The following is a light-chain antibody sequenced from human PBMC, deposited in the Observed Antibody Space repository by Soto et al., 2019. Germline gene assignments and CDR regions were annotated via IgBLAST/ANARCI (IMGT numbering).Light chain of an antibody. CDR1: RGFSSY. J-gene: IGKJ4*01. CDR3: QQRSDWPST. CDR2: DAS. V-gene: IGKV3-11*01. Sequence: EIVLTQSPATLSLSPGERATLSCRASRGFSSYLAWYQKKPGQAPRLPIYDASNRATGIPARFSGSGSGTDFTLTISSLEPDDFAVYYCQQRSDWPSTFGGGTKVQIK.